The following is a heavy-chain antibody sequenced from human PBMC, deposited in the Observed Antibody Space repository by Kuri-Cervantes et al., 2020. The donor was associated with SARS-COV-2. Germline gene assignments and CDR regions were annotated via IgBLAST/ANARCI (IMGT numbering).Heavy chain of an antibody. CDR1: GFTFSSYA. Sequence: LSLTCAASGFTFSSYAMHWVRQAPGKGLEWVAVISYDGSNKNYADSVKGRFTISRDNSKNTLYLQMNSLRAEDTAVYYCAGDRGYCTNGVCYTFDYWGQGTLVTVSS. CDR3: AGDRGYCTNGVCYTFDY. CDR2: ISYDGSNK. V-gene: IGHV3-30-3*01. D-gene: IGHD2-8*01. J-gene: IGHJ4*02.